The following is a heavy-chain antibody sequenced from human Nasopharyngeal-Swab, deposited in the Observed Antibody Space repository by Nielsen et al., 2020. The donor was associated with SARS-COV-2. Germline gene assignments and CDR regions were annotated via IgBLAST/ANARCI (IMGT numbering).Heavy chain of an antibody. V-gene: IGHV4-59*01. CDR1: GGPTSSFY. J-gene: IGHJ5*02. Sequence: SETLSLTFTVSGGPTSSFYWTWMRQPPGKGLEWTGHVYYTGSTSSNPSLKSRLTISVDTSKNQFSLKLTYMTAADTAVYFCARAPHYTSGWYQFDTWGQGTLVSVSS. CDR2: VYYTGST. D-gene: IGHD6-19*01. CDR3: ARAPHYTSGWYQFDT.